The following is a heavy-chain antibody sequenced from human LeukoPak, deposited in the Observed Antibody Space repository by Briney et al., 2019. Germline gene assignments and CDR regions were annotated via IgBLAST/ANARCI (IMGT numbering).Heavy chain of an antibody. V-gene: IGHV3-30*04. CDR1: GFTFSTFV. J-gene: IGHJ3*02. Sequence: GGSLRLSCAASGFTFSTFVMHWVRQAPGKGLEWVAAISQDETNKYYVDSVKGRFTISRDNSRKTLDLQMNSLRTEDTAICQCVRENDAFDIWGQGTMVTVSS. CDR3: VRENDAFDI. CDR2: ISQDETNK.